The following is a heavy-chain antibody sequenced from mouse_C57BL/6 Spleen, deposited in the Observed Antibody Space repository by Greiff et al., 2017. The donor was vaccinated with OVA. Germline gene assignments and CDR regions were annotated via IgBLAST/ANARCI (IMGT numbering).Heavy chain of an antibody. J-gene: IGHJ2*01. D-gene: IGHD2-4*01. Sequence: QVHVKQPGAELVRPGSSVKLSCKASGYTFTSYWMHWVKQRPIQGLEWIGNIDPSDSETHYNQKFKDKATLTVDKSSSTAYMQLSSLTSEDSAVYYCAREVYDYDERVFDYWGQGTTLTVSS. CDR1: GYTFTSYW. CDR2: IDPSDSET. V-gene: IGHV1-52*01. CDR3: AREVYDYDERVFDY.